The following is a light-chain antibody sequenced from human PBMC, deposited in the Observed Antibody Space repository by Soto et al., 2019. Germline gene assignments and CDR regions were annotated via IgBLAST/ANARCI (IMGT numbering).Light chain of an antibody. Sequence: EIVFTQSPGTLSLSPGESASLSCRASQSVRSSYLAWYQQKPGQTPRLLIYGASSRATGTPDRFSGSGSGTDFTLTISRLEPEDFAVYYCQQYGSSPTFGQGTKVDIK. J-gene: IGKJ1*01. CDR1: QSVRSSY. CDR3: QQYGSSPT. V-gene: IGKV3-20*01. CDR2: GAS.